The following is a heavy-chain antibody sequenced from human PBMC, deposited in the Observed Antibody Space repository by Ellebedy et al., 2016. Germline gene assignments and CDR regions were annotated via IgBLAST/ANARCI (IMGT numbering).Heavy chain of an antibody. D-gene: IGHD1-26*01. Sequence: GESLKISXASSGFTFSDHYMSWIRQAPGRGLEWLSYISSRSNIIYYADSVKGRFTISRDNAKNSLYLQMNSLRAEDTAVYYCARVVLLYSGSSHLDYWGQGTLVTVSS. J-gene: IGHJ4*02. CDR1: GFTFSDHY. CDR3: ARVVLLYSGSSHLDY. CDR2: ISSRSNII. V-gene: IGHV3-11*04.